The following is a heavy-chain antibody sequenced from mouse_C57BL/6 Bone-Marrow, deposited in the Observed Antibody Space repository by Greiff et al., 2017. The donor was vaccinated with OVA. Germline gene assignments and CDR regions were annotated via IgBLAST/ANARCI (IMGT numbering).Heavy chain of an antibody. Sequence: QVQLQQPGAELVKPWAPVRLSCKASGYTFTSYWIQWVKQRPGQDLEWIGEIDPSDSYTNYNQKFKGKATLTVDTSSSTAYMQLSSLTSEDSAVYYCASWDFAYWGQGTLVTVSA. CDR2: IDPSDSYT. V-gene: IGHV1-50*01. D-gene: IGHD4-1*01. CDR3: ASWDFAY. CDR1: GYTFTSYW. J-gene: IGHJ3*01.